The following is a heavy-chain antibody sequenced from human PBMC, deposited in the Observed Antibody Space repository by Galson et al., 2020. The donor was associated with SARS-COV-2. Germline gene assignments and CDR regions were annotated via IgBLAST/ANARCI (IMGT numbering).Heavy chain of an antibody. CDR2: IYYSGST. D-gene: IGHD6-19*01. CDR3: ARRSSSGWAYFDY. J-gene: IGHJ4*02. Sequence: SETLSLTFTASGGSLSSSTYYWGWIRQPPGKGLEWIGSIYYSGSTYYNPSLKSRVTMAVESAKNQFSLKLSSVTAADTAVYYCARRSSSGWAYFDYWGQGTLVTVSS. CDR1: GGSLSSSTYY. V-gene: IGHV4-39*01.